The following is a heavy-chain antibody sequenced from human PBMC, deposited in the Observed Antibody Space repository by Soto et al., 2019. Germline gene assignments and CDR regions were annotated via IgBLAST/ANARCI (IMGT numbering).Heavy chain of an antibody. CDR3: ARDKHLVPAARGGYYYYYGMDV. CDR2: IYSGGST. CDR1: GFTVSSNY. D-gene: IGHD2-2*01. J-gene: IGHJ6*02. V-gene: IGHV3-53*01. Sequence: EVQLVESGGGLIQPGGSLRLSCAASGFTVSSNYMSWVRQAPGKGLEWVSVIYSGGSTYYADSVKGQFTISRDNSKNTLYLQMNSLRAEDTAVYYCARDKHLVPAARGGYYYYYGMDVWGQGTTVTVSS.